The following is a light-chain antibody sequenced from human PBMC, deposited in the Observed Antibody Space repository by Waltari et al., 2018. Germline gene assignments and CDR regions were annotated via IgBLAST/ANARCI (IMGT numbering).Light chain of an antibody. CDR2: LGS. J-gene: IGKJ2*03. CDR1: QSLLHSNGYNY. CDR3: MQALQTRVS. V-gene: IGKV2-28*01. Sequence: DFVMTQSPLSLPVTPGEPASISCRSSQSLLHSNGYNYLDWYLQKPGQSPQLLIYLGSNRASGVPDRFSGSGSGTDFTLKISRVEAEDVGVYYCMQALQTRVSFGQGTKLEIK.